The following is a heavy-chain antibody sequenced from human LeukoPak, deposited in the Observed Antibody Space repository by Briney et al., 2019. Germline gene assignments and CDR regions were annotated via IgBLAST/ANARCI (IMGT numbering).Heavy chain of an antibody. CDR3: ARDPPGGAFDI. J-gene: IGHJ3*02. V-gene: IGHV3-21*01. CDR1: GFTFSSYS. D-gene: IGHD3-10*01. Sequence: PGGSLRLSCAASGFTFSSYSMNWLRQAPGKGLEWVSSISNSSSYIYYADSGKGRFTISRDNAKNSLYLQMNSLRAEDTAVYYCARDPPGGAFDIWGQGTMVTVSS. CDR2: ISNSSSYI.